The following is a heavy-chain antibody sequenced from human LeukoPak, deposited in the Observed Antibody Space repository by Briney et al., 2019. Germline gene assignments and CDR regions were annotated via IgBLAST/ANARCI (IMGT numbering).Heavy chain of an antibody. V-gene: IGHV3-23*01. CDR2: ISGSGGST. J-gene: IGHJ4*02. CDR3: ARIDPDWSPKYSSSPYYFDY. Sequence: PGGSLRLSCAASGFTFSSYAMSWVRQAPGKGLEWVSAISGSGGSTYYADSVKGRFTISRDNSKNTLYLQMNSLRAEDTAVYYCARIDPDWSPKYSSSPYYFDYWGQGTLVTVSS. CDR1: GFTFSSYA. D-gene: IGHD6-13*01.